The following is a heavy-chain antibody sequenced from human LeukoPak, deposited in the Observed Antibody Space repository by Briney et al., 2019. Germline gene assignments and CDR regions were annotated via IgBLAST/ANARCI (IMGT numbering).Heavy chain of an antibody. CDR3: AKDLGGYTVTTNYYYYYGMDV. V-gene: IGHV3-30*18. J-gene: IGHJ6*02. CDR2: ISYDGSNK. CDR1: GFTFSSYS. D-gene: IGHD4-17*01. Sequence: GGSLRLSCAASGFTFSSYSMNWVRQAPGKGLEWVAVISYDGSNKYYADSVKGRFTISRDNSKNTLYLQMNSLRAEDTAVYYCAKDLGGYTVTTNYYYYYGMDVWGQGTTVTVSS.